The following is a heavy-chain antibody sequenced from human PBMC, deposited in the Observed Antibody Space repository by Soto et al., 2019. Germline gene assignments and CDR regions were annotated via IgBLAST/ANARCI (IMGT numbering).Heavy chain of an antibody. CDR1: GYTFSAYT. CDR2: INAGSGNT. D-gene: IGHD3-3*02. CDR3: ARDTETLGPRANDALDI. J-gene: IGHJ3*02. Sequence: QAQLVQSGAEMKKPGASVKVSCKATGYTFSAYTMNWVRQAPGQSLEWMGWINAGSGNTKYSQNLQGRVSITRDTSVSTVYMELTGLTSEDTAVYYCARDTETLGPRANDALDIWGQGTMVTVSS. V-gene: IGHV1-3*01.